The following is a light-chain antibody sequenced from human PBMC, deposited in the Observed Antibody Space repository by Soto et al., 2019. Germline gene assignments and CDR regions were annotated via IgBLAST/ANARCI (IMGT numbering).Light chain of an antibody. J-gene: IGLJ2*01. CDR2: EVS. V-gene: IGLV2-14*01. Sequence: QSALTQPASVSGSPGQSITISCTGTSSDVGGYNYVSWYQQHPGKAPKLMIYEVSNRPSGVSNRFSGSKSGNTASLTISGLQADDEADYYRSSYRSSSTYVVFGGGTKLTVL. CDR1: SSDVGGYNY. CDR3: SSYRSSSTYVV.